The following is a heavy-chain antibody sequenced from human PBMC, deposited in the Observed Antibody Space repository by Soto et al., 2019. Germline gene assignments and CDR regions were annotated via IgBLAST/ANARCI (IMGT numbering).Heavy chain of an antibody. Sequence: ASVKVSCKASGYTFTSYDISWVRQAPGQGLEWMGWISTYNGNTNYAQKLQGRVTMTTDTSTSTAYMELRSLRSDDTAVYYCARAGFLEWSTDDNWFDPWGQGTLVTVSS. V-gene: IGHV1-18*04. D-gene: IGHD3-3*01. CDR3: ARAGFLEWSTDDNWFDP. CDR1: GYTFTSYD. J-gene: IGHJ5*02. CDR2: ISTYNGNT.